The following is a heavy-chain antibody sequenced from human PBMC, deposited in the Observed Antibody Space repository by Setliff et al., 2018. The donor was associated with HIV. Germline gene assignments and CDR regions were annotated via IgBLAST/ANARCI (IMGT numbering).Heavy chain of an antibody. D-gene: IGHD1-26*01. CDR1: GFSFGDFA. CDR2: IKSKNDGGAT. V-gene: IGHV3-15*01. Sequence: GGSLRLSCTASGFSFGDFALNWVRQAPGKGLEWVGRIKSKNDGGATDYVAPVKGRFTIARDDSKNTLYLQMNSLETEDTAVYYCTTDRVGGRTTWYRIGAFEIWGQGTMVTVSS. CDR3: TTDRVGGRTTWYRIGAFEI. J-gene: IGHJ3*02.